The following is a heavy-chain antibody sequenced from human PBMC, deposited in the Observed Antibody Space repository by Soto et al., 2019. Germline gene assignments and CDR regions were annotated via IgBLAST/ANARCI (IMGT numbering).Heavy chain of an antibody. D-gene: IGHD3-22*01. Sequence: AGGSLRLSCAASGFTFSSYGMHWVRQAPGKGLEWVAVIWYDGSNKYYADSVKGRFTISRDNSKNTLYLQMNSLRAEDTAVYYCARESYYDSSGPTPPADYWGQGTLVTVSS. CDR2: IWYDGSNK. J-gene: IGHJ4*02. CDR1: GFTFSSYG. V-gene: IGHV3-33*01. CDR3: ARESYYDSSGPTPPADY.